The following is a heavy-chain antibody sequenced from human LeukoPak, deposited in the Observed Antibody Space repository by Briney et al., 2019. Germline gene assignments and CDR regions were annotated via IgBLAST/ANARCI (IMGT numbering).Heavy chain of an antibody. CDR1: GYTFTSYY. V-gene: IGHV1-46*01. D-gene: IGHD3-22*01. Sequence: ASVKVSCKASGYTFTSYYMHWVRQAPGQGLEWMGIINPSGGSTSYAQKFQGRVTMTRDTSTSTVYMELSSLRSEDTAVYYCARDALVIYDSSGYCFWGQGTLVTVSS. J-gene: IGHJ4*02. CDR2: INPSGGST. CDR3: ARDALVIYDSSGYCF.